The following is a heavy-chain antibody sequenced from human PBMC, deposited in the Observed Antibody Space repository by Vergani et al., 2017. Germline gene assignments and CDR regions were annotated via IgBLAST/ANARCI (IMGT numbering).Heavy chain of an antibody. CDR3: ARGVIRITIFVPFDY. D-gene: IGHD3-3*01. V-gene: IGHV3-11*01. Sequence: QVQLVESGGGVVQPGRSLRLSCAASGFTFSDYYMSWIRQAPGKGLEWVSYISSSGSTIYYADSVKGRFTISRDNAKNSLYLQMNSLRAEDTAVYYCARGVIRITIFVPFDYWGQGTLVTVSS. CDR1: GFTFSDYY. CDR2: ISSSGSTI. J-gene: IGHJ4*02.